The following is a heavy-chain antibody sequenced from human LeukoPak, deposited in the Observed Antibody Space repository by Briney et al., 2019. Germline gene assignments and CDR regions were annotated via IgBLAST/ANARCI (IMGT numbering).Heavy chain of an antibody. CDR2: IRYDGSNK. J-gene: IGHJ4*02. CDR3: AKSPGTSSGRPVDY. V-gene: IGHV3-30*02. Sequence: PGGSLRLSCAASGFTFSSYGMHWVRQAPGKGLEWVAFIRYDGSNKNFADSVKGRFAISRDNSKNTLYLQMNSLRAEDTAVYYCAKSPGTSSGRPVDYWGQGILVTVSS. CDR1: GFTFSSYG. D-gene: IGHD3-22*01.